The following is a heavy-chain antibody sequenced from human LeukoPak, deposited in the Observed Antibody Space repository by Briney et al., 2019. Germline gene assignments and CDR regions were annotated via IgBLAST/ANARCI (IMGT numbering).Heavy chain of an antibody. CDR3: ADLGGV. J-gene: IGHJ4*02. CDR2: IYYSGST. V-gene: IGHV4-39*01. Sequence: SETLSLTCTVSGGSISSSSYYWGWIRQPPGKGREWIGSIYYSGSTYYRPSLKSRVTISVDTSKNQFSLKLSSVTAADTAVYYCADLGGVWGQGTLVTVSS. CDR1: GGSISSSSYY. D-gene: IGHD2-8*02.